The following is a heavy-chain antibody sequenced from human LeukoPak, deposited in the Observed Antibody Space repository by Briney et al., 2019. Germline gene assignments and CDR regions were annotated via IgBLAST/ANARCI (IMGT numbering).Heavy chain of an antibody. CDR1: GFTYSDYY. D-gene: IGHD3-22*01. J-gene: IGHJ4*02. Sequence: GGSLRLSCAASGFTYSDYYMSRIRQAPGKGLEWVSYISSSGSTIYYADSVKGRFTISRDNAKNSLYLQMNSLRAEDTAVYYCARGSVYDSSGYYYEADYWGQGTLVTVSS. CDR3: ARGSVYDSSGYYYEADY. CDR2: ISSSGSTI. V-gene: IGHV3-11*01.